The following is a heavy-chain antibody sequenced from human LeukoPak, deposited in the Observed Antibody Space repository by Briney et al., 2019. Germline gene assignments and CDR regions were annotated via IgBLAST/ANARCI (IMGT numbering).Heavy chain of an antibody. J-gene: IGHJ6*03. CDR1: GGSFSSYA. V-gene: IGHV1-69*06. CDR2: IIPIFGTP. CDR3: AKQGAVRQDYYMDV. D-gene: IGHD3-16*01. Sequence: GSSVTVSCTASGGSFSSYAITWVRQAPGQGLEWMGRIIPIFGTPTYAQKFQGRVTITADMGSSTAYLELTSLTSEDTARYFCAKQGAVRQDYYMDVWGSGTTVTVSS.